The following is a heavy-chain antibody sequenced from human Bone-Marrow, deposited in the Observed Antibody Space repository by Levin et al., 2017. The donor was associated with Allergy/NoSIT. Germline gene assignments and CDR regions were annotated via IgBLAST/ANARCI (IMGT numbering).Heavy chain of an antibody. CDR3: ARRAMTVEYFDF. V-gene: IGHV5-51*01. CDR2: IYPGDSDT. J-gene: IGHJ4*02. Sequence: KVSCKVSGYSFSSSWIGWVRQMPGKGLEWMGSIYPGDSDTRYSPSFQGQVTISADKSVTTAYLKWSSLKVSDTAIYYCARRAMTVEYFDFWGQGTLVTVSS. CDR1: GYSFSSSW. D-gene: IGHD6-19*01.